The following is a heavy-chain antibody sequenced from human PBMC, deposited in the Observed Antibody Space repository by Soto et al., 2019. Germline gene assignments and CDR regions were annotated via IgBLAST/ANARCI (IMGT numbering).Heavy chain of an antibody. J-gene: IGHJ3*02. V-gene: IGHV3-23*01. CDR3: AKRGLERSLDAFDI. CDR1: GFTFGTFA. Sequence: GGSLRLSCAASGFTFGTFAMSWVRRAPGKGLEWVSAVSGSGYDTYYADSVKGRFTISRDNSRNTLYLQMDSLRAEDTAIYYCAKRGLERSLDAFDIWGQGTMVTVSS. D-gene: IGHD3-3*01. CDR2: VSGSGYDT.